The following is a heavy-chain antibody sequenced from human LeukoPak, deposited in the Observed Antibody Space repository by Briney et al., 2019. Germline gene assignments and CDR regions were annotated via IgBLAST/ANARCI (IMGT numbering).Heavy chain of an antibody. J-gene: IGHJ4*02. V-gene: IGHV4-59*01. Sequence: SETLSLTCTVSGGSISSYYWSWIRQPPGKGLEWIGYIYYSGSTNHNPSLKSRVTISADTSKNQFSLKLSSVTAADTAVYYCARAFLKGYYYDLWGQGTLVTVSS. CDR1: GGSISSYY. CDR3: ARAFLKGYYYDL. CDR2: IYYSGST. D-gene: IGHD3-22*01.